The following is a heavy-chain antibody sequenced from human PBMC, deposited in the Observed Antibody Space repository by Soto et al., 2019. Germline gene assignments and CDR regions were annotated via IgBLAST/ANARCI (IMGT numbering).Heavy chain of an antibody. V-gene: IGHV1-18*01. J-gene: IGHJ6*01. CDR3: AREQVVGATYYYYGKDV. CDR2: ISAYNGNT. Sequence: ASVKVSCKASGYTFTSYGISWVRQAPGQGLEWMGWISAYNGNTNYAQKLQGRVTMTTDTSTSTAYMELRSLRSDDTAVYYCAREQVVGATYYYYGKDVWGQGTTVTVSS. D-gene: IGHD1-26*01. CDR1: GYTFTSYG.